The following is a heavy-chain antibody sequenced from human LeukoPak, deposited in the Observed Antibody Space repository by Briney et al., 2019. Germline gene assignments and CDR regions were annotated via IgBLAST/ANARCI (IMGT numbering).Heavy chain of an antibody. CDR2: IYTSGST. Sequence: SETLSLTCTVSGGSISSYYWSWIRQPAGEGLEWIGRIYTSGSTNYNPSLKSRVTMSVDTSKNQFSLKLSSVTAADTAVYYCASAYYDILTGYYHFDYWGQGTLVTVSS. CDR1: GGSISSYY. J-gene: IGHJ4*02. D-gene: IGHD3-9*01. CDR3: ASAYYDILTGYYHFDY. V-gene: IGHV4-4*07.